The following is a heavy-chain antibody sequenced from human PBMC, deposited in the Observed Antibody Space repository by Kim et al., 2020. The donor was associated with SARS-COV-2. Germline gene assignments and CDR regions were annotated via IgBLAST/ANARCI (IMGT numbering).Heavy chain of an antibody. V-gene: IGHV5-51*01. CDR3: ARLVFGDYYNYGMDV. J-gene: IGHJ6*02. D-gene: IGHD3-16*01. CDR2: IYPGDSDT. CDR1: GYSFTSYW. Sequence: GESLKISCKGSGYSFTSYWIGWVRQMPGKGLEWMGIIYPGDSDTRYSPSFQGQVTISADKSISTAYLQWSSLKASDTAMYYCARLVFGDYYNYGMDVWGQGTTVTVSS.